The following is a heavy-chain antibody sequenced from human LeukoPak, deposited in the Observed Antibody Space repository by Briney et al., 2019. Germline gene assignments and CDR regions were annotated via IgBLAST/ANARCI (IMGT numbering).Heavy chain of an antibody. V-gene: IGHV3-21*01. CDR3: ARGGVGATTLPFDY. Sequence: GGSLRLSCAASGFTFSSYSMNWVRQAPGEGLEWVSSISSSSSYIYYADSVKGRFTISRDNAKNSLYLQMNSLRAEDTAVYYCARGGVGATTLPFDYWGQGTLVTVSS. J-gene: IGHJ4*02. CDR1: GFTFSSYS. D-gene: IGHD1-26*01. CDR2: ISSSSSYI.